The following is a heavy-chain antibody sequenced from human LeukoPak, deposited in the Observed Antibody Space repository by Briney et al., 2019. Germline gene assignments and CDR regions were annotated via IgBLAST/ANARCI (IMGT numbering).Heavy chain of an antibody. J-gene: IGHJ6*03. Sequence: PGGSLRLSCAASGFTFSNAWMSWVRQAPGRGLEWVGRIKSKTDGGTTDYAAPVKGRFTISRDDSKNTLYLQMNSLKTEDTAVYYCTTLYGSGRPQDYYMDVWGKGTTVTVSS. D-gene: IGHD3-10*01. CDR1: GFTFSNAW. V-gene: IGHV3-15*01. CDR3: TTLYGSGRPQDYYMDV. CDR2: IKSKTDGGTT.